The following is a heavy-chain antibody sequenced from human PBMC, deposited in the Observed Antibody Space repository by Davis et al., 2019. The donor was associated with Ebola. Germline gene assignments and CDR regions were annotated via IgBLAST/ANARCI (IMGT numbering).Heavy chain of an antibody. D-gene: IGHD3-16*01. Sequence: PSETLSLTCTVSGGSISRYYWRWIRQPPGKGLDWIGEINHSGSTNYNPSLKSRVTISVDTSKNQFSLRLISVTAADTAVYYCARGSAGARGYGNHWGQGALVTVSS. CDR2: INHSGST. CDR1: GGSISRYY. CDR3: ARGSAGARGYGNH. V-gene: IGHV4-34*01. J-gene: IGHJ5*02.